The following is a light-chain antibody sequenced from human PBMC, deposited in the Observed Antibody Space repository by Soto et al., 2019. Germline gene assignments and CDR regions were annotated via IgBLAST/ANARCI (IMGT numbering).Light chain of an antibody. CDR3: MQGSHWPGT. Sequence: DVVMTQSPLSLPVTLGQPASISCRSTQSLVSSDGNTYLTWLQQRPGQSPRRLIYRVSGRESGGPDRFSAGGSGTDFTLKISIVEAEDVGVYYFMQGSHWPGTFGQGTKVEIK. CDR1: QSLVSSDGNTY. J-gene: IGKJ1*01. V-gene: IGKV2-30*01. CDR2: RVS.